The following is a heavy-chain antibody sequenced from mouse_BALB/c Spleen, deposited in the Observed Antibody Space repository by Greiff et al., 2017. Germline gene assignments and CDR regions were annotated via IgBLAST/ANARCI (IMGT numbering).Heavy chain of an antibody. Sequence: LVKTGASVKISCKASGYSFTGYYMHWVKQSHGKSLEWIGYISCYNGATSYNQKFKGKATFTVDTSSSTAYMQFNSLTSEDSAVYYCARGAHGYDEAMDYWGQGTSVTVSS. CDR3: ARGAHGYDEAMDY. D-gene: IGHD2-2*01. V-gene: IGHV1S34*01. CDR2: ISCYNGAT. J-gene: IGHJ4*01. CDR1: GYSFTGYY.